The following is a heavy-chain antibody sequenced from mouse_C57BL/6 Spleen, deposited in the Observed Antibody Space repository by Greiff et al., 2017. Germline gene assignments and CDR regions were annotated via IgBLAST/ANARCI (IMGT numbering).Heavy chain of an antibody. CDR1: GFSLTSYG. J-gene: IGHJ3*01. V-gene: IGHV2-2*01. Sequence: VKLMESGPGLVQPSQSLSITCTVSGFSLTSYGVHWVRQSPGKGLEWLGLIWSGGSPDYNAAFISRLSISKDNSKSQVFFKMNSLKADDTAIDYGARGECDYDEGFAYWGQGTLVTVSA. CDR3: ARGECDYDEGFAY. D-gene: IGHD2-4*01. CDR2: IWSGGSP.